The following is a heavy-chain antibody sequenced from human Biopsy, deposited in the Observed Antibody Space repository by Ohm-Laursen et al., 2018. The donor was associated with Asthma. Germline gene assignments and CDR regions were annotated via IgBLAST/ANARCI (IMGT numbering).Heavy chain of an antibody. D-gene: IGHD6-19*01. CDR2: IYSGGTS. CDR1: GVNVTNNY. V-gene: IGHV3-53*01. CDR3: ARGDSSGWSHYYFDY. Sequence: SLRLSCSASGVNVTNNYMFWVRQAPGKGLEWVSVIYSGGTSDTADAVRGRFTISRDFYKNTLYLQMDSLRAEDTAVYYCARGDSSGWSHYYFDYWGQGTLVTVSS. J-gene: IGHJ4*02.